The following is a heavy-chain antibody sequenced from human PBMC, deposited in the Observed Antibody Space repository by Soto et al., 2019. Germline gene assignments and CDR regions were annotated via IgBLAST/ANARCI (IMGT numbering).Heavy chain of an antibody. V-gene: IGHV4-59*01. D-gene: IGHD6-6*01. J-gene: IGHJ6*02. Sequence: PSETLALTCTVSGGSISSYYWSWIRQPPGKGLEWIGYIYYSGSTNYNPSLKSRVTISVDTSKNQFSLKLSSVTAADTAVYYCARVHISSSMRYYYYSMDVWGQGTTVTGAS. CDR2: IYYSGST. CDR3: ARVHISSSMRYYYYSMDV. CDR1: GGSISSYY.